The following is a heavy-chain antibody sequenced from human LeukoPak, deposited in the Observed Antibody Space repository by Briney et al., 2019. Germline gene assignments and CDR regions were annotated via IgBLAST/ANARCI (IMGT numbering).Heavy chain of an antibody. Sequence: GESLKISCNGSGYSFTSYWIGWVRQMPGKGLEWMGIIYPGDSDTRYSPSFQGQVTISADKSISTAYLQWSILKASDTAMHYCARVPRGYSYGLLIDYWGQGTLVTVSS. CDR3: ARVPRGYSYGLLIDY. CDR1: GYSFTSYW. V-gene: IGHV5-51*01. D-gene: IGHD5-18*01. J-gene: IGHJ4*02. CDR2: IYPGDSDT.